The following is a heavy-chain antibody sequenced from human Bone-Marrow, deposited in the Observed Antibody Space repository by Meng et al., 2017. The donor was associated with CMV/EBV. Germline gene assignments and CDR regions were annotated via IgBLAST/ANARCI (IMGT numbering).Heavy chain of an antibody. CDR1: GFTVSSNY. Sequence: SVGGLLPPVRSLILSCAALGFTVSSNYISWVRQAPGKGLELVSFIYSGGSTYYADSVKGRFTISRDNSKNTLYLQMNSLRAEDTAVYYCARDHSSSSIPLDYWGQGTLVTVSS. J-gene: IGHJ4*02. V-gene: IGHV3-66*01. CDR2: IYSGGST. CDR3: ARDHSSSSIPLDY. D-gene: IGHD6-6*01.